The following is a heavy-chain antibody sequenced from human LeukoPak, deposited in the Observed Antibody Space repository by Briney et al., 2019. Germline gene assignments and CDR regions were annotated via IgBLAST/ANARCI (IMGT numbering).Heavy chain of an antibody. V-gene: IGHV4-59*01. CDR1: GDSISPNY. Sequence: SETLSLTCTVSGDSISPNYWSWIRQPPGKGLEWIGYIFYTGNTNYNPSLKSRVTISLDTSKNQFSLKLTSVTAADTVVYYCARSGTAFSFYYYYYMDVWGKGTTVTVSS. J-gene: IGHJ6*03. CDR2: IFYTGNT. D-gene: IGHD3-10*01. CDR3: ARSGTAFSFYYYYYMDV.